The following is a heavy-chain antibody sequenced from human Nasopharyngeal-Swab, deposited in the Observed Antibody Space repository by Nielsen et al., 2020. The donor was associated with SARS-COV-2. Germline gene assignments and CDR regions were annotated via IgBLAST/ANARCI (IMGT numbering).Heavy chain of an antibody. CDR3: AKVSHVLRFLEWLLYRDTSDMDV. V-gene: IGHV3-23*01. D-gene: IGHD3-3*01. CDR2: ISGSGGST. J-gene: IGHJ6*03. Sequence: GGSLRLSCAASGFTFSSYAMSWVRQAPGKGLEWVSAISGSGGSTYYADSVKGRFTISRDNSKNTLYLQMNSLRAEDTAVYYCAKVSHVLRFLEWLLYRDTSDMDVWGKGTTVTVS. CDR1: GFTFSSYA.